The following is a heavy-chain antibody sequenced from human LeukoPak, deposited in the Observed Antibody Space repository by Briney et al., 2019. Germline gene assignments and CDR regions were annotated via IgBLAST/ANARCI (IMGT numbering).Heavy chain of an antibody. Sequence: SQTLSLTCTVSGGSISSGGYYWSWIRQHPGKGLEWIGYIYYSGSTYYNPSLKSRVTISVDTSKNQFSLKLSSVTAADTAVYYCARDNSPRGSSGFDYWGQGTLVTVSS. V-gene: IGHV4-31*03. J-gene: IGHJ4*02. CDR1: GGSISSGGYY. CDR2: IYYSGST. CDR3: ARDNSPRGSSGFDY. D-gene: IGHD6-19*01.